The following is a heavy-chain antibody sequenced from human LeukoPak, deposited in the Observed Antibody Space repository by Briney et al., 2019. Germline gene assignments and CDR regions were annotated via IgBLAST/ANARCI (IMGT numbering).Heavy chain of an antibody. CDR2: ISSSGSTI. V-gene: IGHV3-11*04. J-gene: IGHJ4*02. D-gene: IGHD4-17*01. CDR3: ARDNGDYVLDY. CDR1: GFTFSTYW. Sequence: GGSLRLSCAASGFTFSTYWMHWIRQAPGKGLEWVSYISSSGSTIYYADSVKGRFTISRDNAKNSLYLQMNSLRAEDTAVYYCARDNGDYVLDYWGQGTLVTVSS.